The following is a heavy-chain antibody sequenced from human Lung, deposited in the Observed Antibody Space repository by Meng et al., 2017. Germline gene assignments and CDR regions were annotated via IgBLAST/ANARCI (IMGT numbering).Heavy chain of an antibody. CDR3: VRERNRLLDP. CDR1: GVSFSSGGYY. V-gene: IGHV4-31*03. D-gene: IGHD3-3*01. CDR2: IYYSGST. Sequence: QVQLHESGPGLVKPSQTLSLTCTVSGVSFSSGGYYWGWIRQHPGRGLEWIGYIYYSGSTFYNPAFKSRVTISVDTSKNQFSLNLNSVSAADTAVYYCVRERNRLLDPWGQGTLVTVSS. J-gene: IGHJ5*02.